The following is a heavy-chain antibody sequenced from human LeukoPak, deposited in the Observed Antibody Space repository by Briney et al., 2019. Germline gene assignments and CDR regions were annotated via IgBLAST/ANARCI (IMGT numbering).Heavy chain of an antibody. Sequence: PSETLSLTCTVSGGSTSRYYWSWTRQPPGKSLEWIGYIYYTGSTTYNPSLKSRVTISIDTSTNRFSLNLTSVTAADTAVYYCARLPGIAAVWGQGTLVIVSS. D-gene: IGHD6-13*01. CDR3: ARLPGIAAV. V-gene: IGHV4-59*08. CDR2: IYYTGST. CDR1: GGSTSRYY. J-gene: IGHJ1*01.